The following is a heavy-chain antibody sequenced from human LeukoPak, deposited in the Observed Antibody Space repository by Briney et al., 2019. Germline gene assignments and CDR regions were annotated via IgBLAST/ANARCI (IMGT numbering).Heavy chain of an antibody. J-gene: IGHJ4*02. CDR2: IKQDGSEE. CDR1: GFTFSSYW. D-gene: IGHD3-9*01. Sequence: PGGSLRLSCAASGFTFSSYWMSWVRQAPGQGLEWVANIKQDGSEEYYVDSVKCRFTISRDDAKNSLNLQMNCLLSQHTAVYYCARAYYDILTGYRYWGQGTLVTVSS. V-gene: IGHV3-7*04. CDR3: ARAYYDILTGYRY.